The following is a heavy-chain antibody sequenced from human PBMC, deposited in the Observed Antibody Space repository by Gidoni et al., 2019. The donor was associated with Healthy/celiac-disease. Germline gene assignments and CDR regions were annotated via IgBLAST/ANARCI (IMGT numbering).Heavy chain of an antibody. CDR2: ISGSGGSI. CDR3: ARGQLFWTFDY. J-gene: IGHJ4*02. D-gene: IGHD3-3*01. V-gene: IGHV3-23*01. Sequence: EVQLLESGVGLVQPGGSLRLSCAASGFTFSSYARSWVRQAPGKGLEWVSAISGSGGSIYYAESVKGRFTISRDNSKNTLYLQMNSLRAEDTAVYYCARGQLFWTFDYWGQGTLVTVSS. CDR1: GFTFSSYA.